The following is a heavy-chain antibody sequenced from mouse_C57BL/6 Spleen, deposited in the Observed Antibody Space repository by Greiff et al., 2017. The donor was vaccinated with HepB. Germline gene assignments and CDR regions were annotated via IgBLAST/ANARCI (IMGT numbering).Heavy chain of an antibody. D-gene: IGHD1-1*01. CDR2: IHPNSGST. CDR1: GYTFTSYW. V-gene: IGHV1-64*01. CDR3: ARRGGSSPSYAMDY. Sequence: QVQLQQPGAELVKPGASVKLSCKASGYTFTSYWMHWVKQRPGQGLEWIGMIHPNSGSTNYNEKFKSKATLTVDKSSSTAYMQLSSLTSEDSAVYYCARRGGSSPSYAMDYWGQGNSVTVSS. J-gene: IGHJ4*01.